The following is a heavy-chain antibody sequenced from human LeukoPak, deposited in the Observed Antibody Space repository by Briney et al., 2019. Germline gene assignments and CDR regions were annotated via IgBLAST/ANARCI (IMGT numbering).Heavy chain of an antibody. D-gene: IGHD3-10*01. Sequence: GGSLRLSCAASGFTFSSYAMHWVRQAPGKGLEWVAVISYDGSNKYYADSVKGRFTISRDNSKNTLYLQMNSLRAEDTAVYYCARSKLRGSGSYSAPRTTDAFDIWGQGTMVTVSS. J-gene: IGHJ3*02. V-gene: IGHV3-30*04. CDR2: ISYDGSNK. CDR3: ARSKLRGSGSYSAPRTTDAFDI. CDR1: GFTFSSYA.